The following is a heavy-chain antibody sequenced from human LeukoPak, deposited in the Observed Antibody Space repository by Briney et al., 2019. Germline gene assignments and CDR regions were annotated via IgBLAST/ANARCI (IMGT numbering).Heavy chain of an antibody. Sequence: SETLSLTCTVSSGSINRSSYYWAWIRQHPGKGLEWIGYIYYSGSTYDNPSLKSRVTISVDTSKNQFSLKLSSVTAADTAVYYCARTLSYYYDSSGYSYYFDYWGQGTLVTVSS. J-gene: IGHJ4*02. V-gene: IGHV4-31*03. CDR3: ARTLSYYYDSSGYSYYFDY. CDR2: IYYSGST. D-gene: IGHD3-22*01. CDR1: SGSINRSSYY.